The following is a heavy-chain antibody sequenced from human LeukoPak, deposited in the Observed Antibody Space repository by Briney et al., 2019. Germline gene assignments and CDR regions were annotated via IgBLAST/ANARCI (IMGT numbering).Heavy chain of an antibody. Sequence: GGSLRLACAASGFTFNDYAMSWVRQAPGKGLEWVSSISSSSSYIYYADSVKGRFTISRDNAKNSLCLQMNSLRAEDTAVYYCASGVGATISVWGQGTLVTVPS. D-gene: IGHD1-26*01. J-gene: IGHJ4*02. V-gene: IGHV3-21*01. CDR2: ISSSSSYI. CDR1: GFTFNDYA. CDR3: ASGVGATISV.